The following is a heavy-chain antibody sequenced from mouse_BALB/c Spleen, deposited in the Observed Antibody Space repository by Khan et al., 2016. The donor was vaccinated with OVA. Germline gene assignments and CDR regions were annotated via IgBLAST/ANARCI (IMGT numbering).Heavy chain of an antibody. D-gene: IGHD1-2*01. CDR3: ARRNYFGYTFAY. CDR2: ISPGSGDT. J-gene: IGHJ3*01. CDR1: GYTFTDYY. Sequence: QVQLQQPGAELARPGASVKLSCKASGYTFTDYYINWVQQRTGQGLEWIGEISPGSGDTYYNEKFKGKATLTADKSSSTAYLQLSSLTSEASAVNFCARRNYFGYTFAYWGQGTLVTVSA. V-gene: IGHV1-77*01.